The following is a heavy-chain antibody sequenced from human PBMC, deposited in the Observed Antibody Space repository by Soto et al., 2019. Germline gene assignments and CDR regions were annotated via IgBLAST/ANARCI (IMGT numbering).Heavy chain of an antibody. CDR3: ARGDRGAFDL. Sequence: EVQLVESGGGLVQPGESLRLSCAASGFTFSYYWMHWVRHAPGKGLVWVSRIHSDGSSTTYADSVKDRFTISRDNARNTLYLQMNSLRAEDTAVYYCARGDRGAFDLWGQWTVLTVSS. J-gene: IGHJ3*01. D-gene: IGHD1-26*01. CDR1: GFTFSYYW. V-gene: IGHV3-74*03. CDR2: IHSDGSST.